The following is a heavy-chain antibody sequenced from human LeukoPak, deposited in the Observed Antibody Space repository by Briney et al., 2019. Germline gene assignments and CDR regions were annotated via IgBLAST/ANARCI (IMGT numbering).Heavy chain of an antibody. Sequence: SVKVSCKASGGTFSSYAISWVRQAPGQGLEWMGGIIPIFGTANYAQKFQGRVTITADESTSTAYMELSSLRSEDTAVYYSARCGSGVENWFDPWGQGTLVTVSS. D-gene: IGHD6-25*01. CDR3: ARCGSGVENWFDP. CDR1: GGTFSSYA. J-gene: IGHJ5*02. V-gene: IGHV1-69*13. CDR2: IIPIFGTA.